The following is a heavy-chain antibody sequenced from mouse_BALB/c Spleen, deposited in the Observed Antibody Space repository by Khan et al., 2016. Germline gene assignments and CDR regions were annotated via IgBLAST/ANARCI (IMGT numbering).Heavy chain of an antibody. CDR2: INPDSSTI. Sequence: EVKLLESGGGLVQPGGSLKLSCAASGFDFSRYWMSWVRQAPGKGLEWIGEINPDSSTINYTPSLKDKFIISRDNAKNTLYLQMSKVRSEDTALYYCARPRDYRYVSWFAYWGQGTLVTVSA. V-gene: IGHV4-1*02. CDR3: ARPRDYRYVSWFAY. J-gene: IGHJ3*01. CDR1: GFDFSRYW. D-gene: IGHD2-14*01.